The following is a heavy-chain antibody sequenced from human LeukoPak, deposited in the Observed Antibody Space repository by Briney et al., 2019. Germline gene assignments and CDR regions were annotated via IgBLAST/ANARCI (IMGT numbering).Heavy chain of an antibody. V-gene: IGHV3-21*01. CDR1: RYTFSSYS. J-gene: IGHJ3*02. CDR3: ARVQLEPRDAFDI. CDR2: ISSSSSYT. Sequence: PGGSLRLSCAASRYTFSSYSMNWVSQAPGKGLEWVSSISSSSSYTYYADSVKGRFTISRDNAKNSLYLQMNSLRAEDTAVYYCARVQLEPRDAFDIWGQGTMVTVSS. D-gene: IGHD1-1*01.